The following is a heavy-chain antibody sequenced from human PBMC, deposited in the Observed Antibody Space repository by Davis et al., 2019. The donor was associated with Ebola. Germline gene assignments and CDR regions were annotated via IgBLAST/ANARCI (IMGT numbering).Heavy chain of an antibody. J-gene: IGHJ4*02. D-gene: IGHD1-26*01. CDR2: INPNSGNT. CDR3: ARDSSGVVGANDFDY. CDR1: SYTFTSYD. Sequence: ASSLVSCNASSYTFTSYDINWVRQATGQGLDWVVWINPNSGNTGYARKFQGRVTMTRNTSINTAYMELSSLRSEDTAVYFCARDSSGVVGANDFDYWGQGTLVTVSS. V-gene: IGHV1-8*02.